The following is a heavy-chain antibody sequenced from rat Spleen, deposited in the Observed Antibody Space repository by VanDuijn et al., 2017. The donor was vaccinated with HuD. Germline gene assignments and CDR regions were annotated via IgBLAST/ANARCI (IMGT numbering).Heavy chain of an antibody. CDR3: ARQGTFYSIYIFYVMDA. Sequence: EVQLVESGGGLVQPGRSLKLSCVASGFTLSDYYMAWVRQAPKKGLEWVASISYEGSSTYYGDSVKGRFTISRDNAKDTLSLQMNSLRSEETAIYYCARQGTFYSIYIFYVMDAWGQGVSVTVSS. D-gene: IGHD1-2*01. J-gene: IGHJ4*01. CDR1: GFTLSDYY. CDR2: ISYEGSST. V-gene: IGHV5-22*01.